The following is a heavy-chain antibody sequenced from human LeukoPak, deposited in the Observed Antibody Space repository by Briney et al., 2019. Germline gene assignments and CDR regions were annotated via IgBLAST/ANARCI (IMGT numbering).Heavy chain of an antibody. Sequence: GGSLRLSCAASGFTFSSYEMNWVRQAPGKGLEGVSYITSSGGTIYYADSVKGRFTISRDNAKNSLYLQMNSLRAEDTAVYYCARGSRSSWFLDYWGQGTLVTVSS. J-gene: IGHJ4*02. CDR3: ARGSRSSWFLDY. D-gene: IGHD6-13*01. CDR2: ITSSGGTI. V-gene: IGHV3-48*03. CDR1: GFTFSSYE.